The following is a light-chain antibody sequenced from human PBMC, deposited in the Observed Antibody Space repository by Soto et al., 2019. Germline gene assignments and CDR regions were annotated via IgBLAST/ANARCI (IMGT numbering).Light chain of an antibody. CDR1: QSVLYSSNNKNY. CDR3: QQYYTTPFT. Sequence: DIVMTQSPDSLAVSLGESATINCKSSQSVLYSSNNKNYLAWYLQKPGQPPKLLIYWASTRQSGVPDRFSGSGSGTDFTLTISSVQAEDVAVYYCQQYYTTPFTFGPGTKVDIK. CDR2: WAS. V-gene: IGKV4-1*01. J-gene: IGKJ3*01.